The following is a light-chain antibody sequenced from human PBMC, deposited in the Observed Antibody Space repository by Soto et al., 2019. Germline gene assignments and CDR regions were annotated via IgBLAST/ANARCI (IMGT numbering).Light chain of an antibody. V-gene: IGKV1-39*01. CDR3: QQSYGIPPVT. CDR1: QSISTY. CDR2: TAS. Sequence: DIQMTQSPSSLSASVGDRVTITCRASQSISTYLNWYQQHPGKAPKLLIYTASNLESGVTSRFSGSGSGTDFTITISSLQPEDFATYYYQQSYGIPPVTFGGGTKVEIK. J-gene: IGKJ4*01.